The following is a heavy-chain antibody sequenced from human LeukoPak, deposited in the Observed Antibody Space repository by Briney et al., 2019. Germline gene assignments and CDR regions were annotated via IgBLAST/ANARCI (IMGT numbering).Heavy chain of an antibody. V-gene: IGHV1-8*02. J-gene: IGHJ6*02. CDR3: ARGGRGQWLVSYYYYYGMDV. CDR1: GYTFAGYY. D-gene: IGHD6-19*01. Sequence: ASVKVSCKASGYTFAGYYMHWVRQAPGQGLEWMGWMNPNSGNTGYAQKFQGRVTMTRNTSISTAYMELSSLRSEDTAVYYCARGGRGQWLVSYYYYYGMDVWGQGTTVTVSS. CDR2: MNPNSGNT.